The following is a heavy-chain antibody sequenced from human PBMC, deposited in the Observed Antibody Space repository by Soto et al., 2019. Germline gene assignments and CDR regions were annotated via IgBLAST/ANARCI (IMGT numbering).Heavy chain of an antibody. CDR2: ISNNGDTA. D-gene: IGHD3-16*02. CDR3: AKSRVFIGAIVTLLDS. CDR1: GFTFSSYA. Sequence: EVQLLESGGGLVQPGGSLTLSCATSGFTFSSYAMVWVRQAAEKGLEWVASISNNGDTAYYADSVKGRFTISRGNSENPLYLQMSGLRADDTALYFCAKSRVFIGAIVTLLDSWGQGTQVTVSS. V-gene: IGHV3-23*01. J-gene: IGHJ4*02.